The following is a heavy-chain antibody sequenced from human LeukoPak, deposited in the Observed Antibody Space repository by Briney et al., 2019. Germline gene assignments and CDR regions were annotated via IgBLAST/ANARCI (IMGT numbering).Heavy chain of an antibody. J-gene: IGHJ5*02. CDR2: IYYSGST. D-gene: IGHD2-2*01. CDR1: GGSISSGDYY. Sequence: SEILSLTCTVSGGSISSGDYYWSWLRQPPGKGLEWIGYIYYSGSTYYNPSLQSRVTISIDTSKYQFSLKLSSVTAADTAVYYCAGEVVPAAPSDNWFGPWGQGTLVTVSS. V-gene: IGHV4-30-4*01. CDR3: AGEVVPAAPSDNWFGP.